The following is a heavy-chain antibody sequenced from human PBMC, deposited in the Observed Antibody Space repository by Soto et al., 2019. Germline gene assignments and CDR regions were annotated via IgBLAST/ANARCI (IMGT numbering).Heavy chain of an antibody. V-gene: IGHV3-23*01. CDR2: ISGSGGST. J-gene: IGHJ4*02. Sequence: EVQLLESGGGLVQPGGSLRLSCAASGFTFSSYAMSWVRQAPGKGLEWVSAISGSGGSTYYADSVKGRFTISRDNSKNTLYLQMNSLRAEDTAVYDCAKGSELYSSGWINYWGQGTLVTVSS. CDR1: GFTFSSYA. CDR3: AKGSELYSSGWINY. D-gene: IGHD6-19*01.